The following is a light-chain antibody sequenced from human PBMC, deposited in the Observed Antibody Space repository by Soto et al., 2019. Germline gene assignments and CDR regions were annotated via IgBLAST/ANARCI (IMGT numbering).Light chain of an antibody. CDR3: QQYNDWPLT. V-gene: IGKV3-15*01. CDR1: QSINNN. CDR2: GAS. J-gene: IGKJ4*01. Sequence: EIVMTQSPATLSVSPGERATLSCRASQSINNNLAWYKQKRGQGPRRLIYGASSRATGTPARFSGSGSGTGFTLTISSLQSEDFAIYYCQQYNDWPLTFGGGTKVEIK.